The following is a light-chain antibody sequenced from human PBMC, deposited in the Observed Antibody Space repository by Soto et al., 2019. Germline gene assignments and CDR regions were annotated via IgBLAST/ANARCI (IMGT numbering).Light chain of an antibody. CDR3: SSVKGSRTWV. CDR1: SSDVGGHNR. CDR2: EVN. J-gene: IGLJ3*02. V-gene: IGLV2-14*01. Sequence: QSVLTQPASVSGSPGQSITISCTGTSSDVGGHNRGSWSQQHPGRATKLIIYEVNKRPSGLSTRFSGSKSGNTASLTISRLQPDEEADYCCSSVKGSRTWVFGGGTKLTVL.